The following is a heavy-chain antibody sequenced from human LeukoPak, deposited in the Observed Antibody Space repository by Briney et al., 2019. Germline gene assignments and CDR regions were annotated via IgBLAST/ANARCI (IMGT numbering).Heavy chain of an antibody. CDR1: GFTFSSDA. V-gene: IGHV3-23*01. D-gene: IGHD2-21*02. CDR3: VREDTPATANY. J-gene: IGHJ4*02. Sequence: GGSLRLSCAASGFTFSSDAMNWVRQATGKGLEWVSAISGGGDITYYADSVTGRFTISRDNSKDTLFLQMHSLRPGDTAVYYCVREDTPATANYWGQGTLVTISS. CDR2: ISGGGDIT.